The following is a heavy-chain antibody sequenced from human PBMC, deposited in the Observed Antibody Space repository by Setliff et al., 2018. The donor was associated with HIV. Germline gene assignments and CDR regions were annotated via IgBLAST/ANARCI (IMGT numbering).Heavy chain of an antibody. CDR3: ATSSPPDDYGDLGGIDH. V-gene: IGHV3-48*03. D-gene: IGHD4-17*01. CDR1: GFSFSNFW. Sequence: SLRLSCAASGFSFSNFWMHWVRQAPGKGLEWLSYISGSDGTVLYADSVKGRFSVSRDNAENSLSLQMNGLRDDDTAVYFCATSSPPDDYGDLGGIDHWGQGTLVTVSS. CDR2: ISGSDGTV. J-gene: IGHJ4*02.